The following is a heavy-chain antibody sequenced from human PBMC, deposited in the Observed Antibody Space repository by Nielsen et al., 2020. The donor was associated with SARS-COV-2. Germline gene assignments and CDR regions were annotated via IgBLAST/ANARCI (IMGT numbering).Heavy chain of an antibody. CDR1: GFTFSTYS. J-gene: IGHJ6*02. Sequence: GGSLRLSCAASGFTFSTYSMHWVRRTPGKGLEWVALLSYDEINKYYADSVKGRFTMSRDNSKNTLFLQMDSLRPEDTAVYYCAALGEMLLVLSYGMDVWGQGTTVSVSS. V-gene: IGHV3-30*04. D-gene: IGHD3-10*01. CDR2: LSYDEINK. CDR3: AALGEMLLVLSYGMDV.